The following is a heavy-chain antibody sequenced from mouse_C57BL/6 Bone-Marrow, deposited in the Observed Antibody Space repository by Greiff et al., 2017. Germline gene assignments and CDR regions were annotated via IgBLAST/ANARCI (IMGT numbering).Heavy chain of an antibody. CDR3: ARSDYDGYYFDY. CDR2: INPNNGGT. D-gene: IGHD2-4*01. Sequence: EVQLQQSGPELVKPGASVKISCKASGYTFTDYYMNWVKQSHGKSLEWIGDINPNNGGTSYNQKFKGKATLTVDKSSSTAYMELRSLTSEDSAVYYCARSDYDGYYFDYWGQGTTLTVSS. J-gene: IGHJ2*01. CDR1: GYTFTDYY. V-gene: IGHV1-26*01.